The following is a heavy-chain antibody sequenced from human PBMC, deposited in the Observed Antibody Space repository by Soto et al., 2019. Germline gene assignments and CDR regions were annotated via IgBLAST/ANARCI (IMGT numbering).Heavy chain of an antibody. Sequence: ASVKVSCKASGYTFTSYAMHWVRQAPGQRLEWMGWINAGNGNTKYPQKFQGRVTMTTDTSTSTAYMELRSLRSDDTAVYYCARDPQIFDHWGQGTLVTVSS. CDR1: GYTFTSYA. CDR3: ARDPQIFDH. CDR2: INAGNGNT. J-gene: IGHJ4*02. V-gene: IGHV1-3*01.